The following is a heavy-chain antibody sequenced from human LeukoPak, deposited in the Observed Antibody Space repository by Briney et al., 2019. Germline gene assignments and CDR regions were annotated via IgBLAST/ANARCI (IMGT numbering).Heavy chain of an antibody. D-gene: IGHD3-10*01. V-gene: IGHV1-24*01. CDR2: FDPEDGET. Sequence: GASVKVSCKVSGYTFTELSMHWVRQAPGKGLGWMGGFDPEDGETIYAQKFQGRVTMTEDTSTDTAYMELSSLRSEDTAVYYCATSISPWSYHDYWGQGTLVTVSS. CDR1: GYTFTELS. CDR3: ATSISPWSYHDY. J-gene: IGHJ4*02.